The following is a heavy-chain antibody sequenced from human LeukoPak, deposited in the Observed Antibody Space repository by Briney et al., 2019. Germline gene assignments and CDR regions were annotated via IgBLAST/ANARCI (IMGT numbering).Heavy chain of an antibody. V-gene: IGHV3-33*01. D-gene: IGHD3-10*01. CDR3: ALGELLPVIDY. CDR1: GFTLSSYG. CDR2: IWYDGSNK. Sequence: GGSLRLSCAASGFTLSSYGMHWVRQAPGKGVEGVAVIWYDGSNKYYAHSVKGRFTISRYNSKNTLYLQMNSLRAEGTAVYYCALGELLPVIDYWGQGTLVTVPS. J-gene: IGHJ4*02.